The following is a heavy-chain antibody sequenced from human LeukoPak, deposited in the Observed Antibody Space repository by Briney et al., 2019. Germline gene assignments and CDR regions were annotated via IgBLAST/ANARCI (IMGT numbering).Heavy chain of an antibody. D-gene: IGHD1-20*01. CDR3: ARHTPLPYNWNDIRGSYYYMDV. V-gene: IGHV3-21*01. Sequence: GGSLRLSCAASGFTFSDDFMNWVRQAPGKGLQWVSSISSLSNHIYYADSVKGRFTISRDNAKNSLYLQMNTLEAEDTAVYYCARHTPLPYNWNDIRGSYYYMDVWGKGTTATVSS. CDR2: ISSLSNHI. CDR1: GFTFSDDF. J-gene: IGHJ6*03.